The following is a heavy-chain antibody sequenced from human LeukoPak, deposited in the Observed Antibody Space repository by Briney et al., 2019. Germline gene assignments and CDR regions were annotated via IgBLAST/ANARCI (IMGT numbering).Heavy chain of an antibody. J-gene: IGHJ4*02. CDR3: ARDLGHCRNVICSSSAY. V-gene: IGHV1-18*01. CDR2: FSTYNGNA. Sequence: ASVKVSCKGSGYTFDRYGVTWVRQAPGQGLEWMGWFSTYNGNATYAQKIQGRVTMTTDTSTNTVYMDLRSLRSDDTAVYYCARDLGHCRNVICSSSAYWGRGTLVTVSS. D-gene: IGHD1-14*01. CDR1: GYTFDRYG.